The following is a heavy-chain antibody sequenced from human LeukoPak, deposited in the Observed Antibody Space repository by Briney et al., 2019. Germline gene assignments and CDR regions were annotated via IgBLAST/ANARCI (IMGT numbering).Heavy chain of an antibody. CDR3: PRRGPGLYSGYDLYFDY. D-gene: IGHD5-12*01. J-gene: IGHJ4*01. CDR2: IIPIFGTA. Sequence: ASVKVSCKASGGTFSRYAISWVRQAPGQGLEWMGGIIPIFGTANYAQKFQGRVTITADESTSTAYMELSSLRSEDTAVYYCPRRGPGLYSGYDLYFDYWGHGTLVTVSS. V-gene: IGHV1-69*13. CDR1: GGTFSRYA.